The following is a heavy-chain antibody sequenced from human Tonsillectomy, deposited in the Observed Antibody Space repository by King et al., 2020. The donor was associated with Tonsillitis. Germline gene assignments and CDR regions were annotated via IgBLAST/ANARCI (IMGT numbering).Heavy chain of an antibody. CDR1: GFTFSTYA. Sequence: VQLVESGGGLVQPGGSLRLSCAASGFTFSTYAMTWVRQAPGKGLEWVSVMSGAGARTYHADSVKGRFPISRDNSKNTLYLQMNSRRAEDTAAYYCAKCPYDFWSGGLYYAMDVWGQGTTVTVSS. D-gene: IGHD3-3*01. CDR2: MSGAGART. J-gene: IGHJ6*02. CDR3: AKCPYDFWSGGLYYAMDV. V-gene: IGHV3-23*04.